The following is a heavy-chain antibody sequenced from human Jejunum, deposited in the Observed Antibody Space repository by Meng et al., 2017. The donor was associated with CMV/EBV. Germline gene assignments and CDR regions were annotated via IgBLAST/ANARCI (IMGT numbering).Heavy chain of an antibody. CDR1: IGGEHY. V-gene: IGHV4-30-4*08. J-gene: IGHJ4*02. CDR2: IYHSGNT. Sequence: IGGEHYWSWLRQPPGKGLEWIGHIYHSGNTYYNPSLKSRLTISVDKSKNQFSLRLSSVAAADTAVYYCASYGEYCSTSTCYPAFDYWGPGTVVTVSS. CDR3: ASYGEYCSTSTCYPAFDY. D-gene: IGHD2-2*01.